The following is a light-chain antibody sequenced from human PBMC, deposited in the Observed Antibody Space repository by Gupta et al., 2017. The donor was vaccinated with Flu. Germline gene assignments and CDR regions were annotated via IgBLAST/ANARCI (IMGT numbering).Light chain of an antibody. V-gene: IGLV2-14*01. CDR1: SSDVGGYNY. Sequence: QSTLTQPASVSGSPGQSITISCTGTSSDVGGYNYVSWYQQHPGKAPKLMIYEVTDRPSGISNRFSCSKSGNTASLTISGLQAEDEANYFCASYTTTSTWLFGGGTKLTVL. J-gene: IGLJ3*02. CDR2: EVT. CDR3: ASYTTTSTWL.